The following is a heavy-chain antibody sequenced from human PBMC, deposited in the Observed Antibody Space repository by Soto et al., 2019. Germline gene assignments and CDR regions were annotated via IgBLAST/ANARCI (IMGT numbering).Heavy chain of an antibody. CDR2: IGESGTPT. V-gene: IGHV3-23*01. D-gene: IGHD2-2*01. Sequence: HPWGSLRLACAASGFTFSSYAMKWVRQAPGKGLEWVSLIGESGTPTYYADSVKGRFTISRDNSGNTLFLEMYSLRAEDTAVYYCARYIPGVRYYGMDVWGQGTTVTVSS. CDR1: GFTFSSYA. CDR3: ARYIPGVRYYGMDV. J-gene: IGHJ6*02.